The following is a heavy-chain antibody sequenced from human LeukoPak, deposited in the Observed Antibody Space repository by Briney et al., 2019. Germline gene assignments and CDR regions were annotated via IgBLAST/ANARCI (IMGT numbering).Heavy chain of an antibody. Sequence: ASVKVSCKASGYTFTSYGISWVRQAPGQGLEWMGWISAYNGNTNYAQKLQGRVTMTTDTSTSTAYMELRSLRSDDTAVYYCLTNVANYYDSSGYPQGAFDIWGQGTMVTVSS. CDR2: ISAYNGNT. V-gene: IGHV1-18*01. CDR3: LTNVANYYDSSGYPQGAFDI. D-gene: IGHD3-22*01. J-gene: IGHJ3*02. CDR1: GYTFTSYG.